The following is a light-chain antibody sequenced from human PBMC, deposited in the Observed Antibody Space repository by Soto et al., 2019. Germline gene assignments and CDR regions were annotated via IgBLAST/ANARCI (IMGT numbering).Light chain of an antibody. CDR3: TSHAGSINLV. V-gene: IGLV2-8*01. CDR2: EVS. J-gene: IGLJ2*01. CDR1: SSDVGGYNY. Sequence: QSALTQPPSASGSPGQSVTISCTGTSSDVGGYNYVSWYQQHPGKAPKLMIYEVSKRPSGVPDRFSGSKSGNTASLTVSGLQDEDEAYYYCTSHAGSINLVFGGGTKLTVL.